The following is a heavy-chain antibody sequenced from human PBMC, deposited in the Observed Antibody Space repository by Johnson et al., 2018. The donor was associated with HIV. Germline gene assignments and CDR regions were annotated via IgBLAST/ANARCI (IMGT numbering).Heavy chain of an antibody. CDR2: ISYDVSNK. D-gene: IGHD5-12*01. Sequence: QVQVVESGGGLVQPGGSLRLSCVASGFTFNSYAMHWVRQAPGKGLEWVAIISYDVSNKYYADSVQGRFTISRDNSKNTLYLQMNSLRAEDSGVYYCARDRPRYSGYVEYALDIWGQGTMVTVSS. CDR3: ARDRPRYSGYVEYALDI. CDR1: GFTFNSYA. V-gene: IGHV3-30*04. J-gene: IGHJ3*02.